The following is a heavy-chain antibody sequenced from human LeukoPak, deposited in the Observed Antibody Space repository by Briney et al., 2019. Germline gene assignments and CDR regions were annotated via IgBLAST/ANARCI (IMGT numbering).Heavy chain of an antibody. D-gene: IGHD3-10*02. Sequence: GRSLRLSCAASGFTFDDYAMHWVRQAPGKGLEWVSGISWNSGSIGYADSVKGRFTISRDNVKNSLYLQMNSLRAEDTAVYYCAELGITMIGGVWGKGTTVTISS. CDR2: ISWNSGSI. J-gene: IGHJ6*04. CDR3: AELGITMIGGV. V-gene: IGHV3-9*01. CDR1: GFTFDDYA.